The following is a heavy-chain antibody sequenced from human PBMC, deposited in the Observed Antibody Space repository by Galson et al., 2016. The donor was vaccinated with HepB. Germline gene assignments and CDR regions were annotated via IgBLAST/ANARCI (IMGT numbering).Heavy chain of an antibody. J-gene: IGHJ6*02. CDR2: FDPEEDKR. V-gene: IGHV1-24*01. CDR1: GFTLTQLS. D-gene: IGHD3-3*01. Sequence: SVKVSCKVSGFTLTQLSVHWVRQAPGKGLEWMGGFDPEEDKRIYAQKFQGRITMTEDTSRDTAYLELSSLTSDDTAVYYCATTSPPHVSRFLEWLSSLDYCYDMDVWGHGTTVIVSS. CDR3: ATTSPPHVSRFLEWLSSLDYCYDMDV.